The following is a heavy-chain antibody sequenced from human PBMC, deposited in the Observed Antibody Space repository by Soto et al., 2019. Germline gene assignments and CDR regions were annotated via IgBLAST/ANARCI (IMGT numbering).Heavy chain of an antibody. CDR2: TDPSDSYT. CDR1: GYSFTSYW. CDR3: ARVPLGYCSGGSCSLYYYYYGMDV. J-gene: IGHJ6*02. V-gene: IGHV5-10-1*01. D-gene: IGHD2-15*01. Sequence: GESLKISCKGSGYSFTSYWISWVRQMPGKGLEWMGRTDPSDSYTNYSPSFQGHVTISADKSISTAYLQWSSLKASDTAMYYCARVPLGYCSGGSCSLYYYYYGMDVWGQGTTVTVSS.